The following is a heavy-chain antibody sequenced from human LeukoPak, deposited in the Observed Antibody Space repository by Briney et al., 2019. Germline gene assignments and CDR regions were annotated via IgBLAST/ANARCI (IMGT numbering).Heavy chain of an antibody. CDR2: IYYSGST. V-gene: IGHV4-59*01. Sequence: SETLFLTCTVSGGSISSYYWSWIRQPPGKGLEWIGYIYYSGSTNYNPSLKSRVTISVDTSKNQFSLKLSSVTAADTAVYYCARDYGDYGYYFDYWGQGTLVTVSS. CDR3: ARDYGDYGYYFDY. CDR1: GGSISSYY. J-gene: IGHJ4*02. D-gene: IGHD4-17*01.